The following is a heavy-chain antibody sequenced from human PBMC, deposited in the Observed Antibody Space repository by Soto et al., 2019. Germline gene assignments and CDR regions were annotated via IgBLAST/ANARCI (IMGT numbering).Heavy chain of an antibody. V-gene: IGHV1-8*01. CDR1: GYTFTSYD. D-gene: IGHD3-3*01. Sequence: ASVKVSCKASGYTFTSYDLNWVRQATGQGLEWMGWMNPNSSNTGYVQKFQGRVTMTRNTSISTAYMELSSLRSEDTAVYYCARGIDFWSGPYRPSYMDVWGKGPTVTVSS. CDR3: ARGIDFWSGPYRPSYMDV. CDR2: MNPNSSNT. J-gene: IGHJ6*03.